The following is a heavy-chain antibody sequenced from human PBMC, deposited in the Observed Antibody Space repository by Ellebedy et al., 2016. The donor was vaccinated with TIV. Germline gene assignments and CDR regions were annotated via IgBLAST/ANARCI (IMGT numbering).Heavy chain of an antibody. D-gene: IGHD3/OR15-3a*01. CDR2: INGVGRI. J-gene: IGHJ4*02. V-gene: IGHV3-53*01. CDR1: GLSVGSNF. CDR3: ASPSGRGFWTGYLDY. Sequence: GESLKISCSASGLSVGSNFMTWVRQAPGKGPERVSFINGVGRIDYADSVKGRFIISRDNSKNTLYLQMNSLRPEDTAVYYCASPSGRGFWTGYLDYWGQGTLVIVSS.